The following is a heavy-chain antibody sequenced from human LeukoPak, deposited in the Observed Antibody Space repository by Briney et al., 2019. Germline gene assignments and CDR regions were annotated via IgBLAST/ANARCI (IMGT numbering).Heavy chain of an antibody. CDR1: GGSISSSSYY. CDR2: IYYSGST. CDR3: ARHEWYYGSGSYYADY. Sequence: SETLSLTCTVSGGSISSSSYYWGWIRQPPGKGLEWIGSIYYSGSTYYNPSLKSRVTISVDTSKNQFSLKLSSVTAADTAVCYCARHEWYYGSGSYYADYWGQGTLVTVSS. V-gene: IGHV4-39*01. J-gene: IGHJ4*02. D-gene: IGHD3-10*01.